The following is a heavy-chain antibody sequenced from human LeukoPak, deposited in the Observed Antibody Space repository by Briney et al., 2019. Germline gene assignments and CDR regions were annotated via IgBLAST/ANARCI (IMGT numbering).Heavy chain of an antibody. CDR1: GFTFSSYG. CDR3: AKDASPGIAAAGPDY. V-gene: IGHV3-30*18. CDR2: ISYDGSNK. Sequence: GRSLRLSCAASGFTFSSYGMHWVRQAPGKGLEWVAVISYDGSNKYYADSVKGRFTISRDNSKNTLYLQMNSLRAEDTAVYYCAKDASPGIAAAGPDYWGQGTLVTVSS. D-gene: IGHD6-13*01. J-gene: IGHJ4*02.